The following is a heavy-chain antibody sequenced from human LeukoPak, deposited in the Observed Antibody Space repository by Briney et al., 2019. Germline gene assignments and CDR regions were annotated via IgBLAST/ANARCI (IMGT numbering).Heavy chain of an antibody. V-gene: IGHV3-7*01. CDR1: RFTLSSIW. CDR2: IKPDGSEK. Sequence: GRSLRLSCAAARFTLSSIWMRWVRPAHGGWMEWVATIKPDGSEKIYVDSVEGRFTISRDNAKNSLYLQMNSLKAEDTAVYYCARDNYLVGATDYFDYWGQGTLVTVSS. J-gene: IGHJ4*02. CDR3: ARDNYLVGATDYFDY. D-gene: IGHD1-26*01.